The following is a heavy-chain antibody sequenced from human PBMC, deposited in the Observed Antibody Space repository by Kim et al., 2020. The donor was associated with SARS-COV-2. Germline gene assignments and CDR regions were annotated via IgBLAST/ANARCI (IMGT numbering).Heavy chain of an antibody. Sequence: GGSLRLSCAASGFTFSSYAMHWVRQDPGKGLEWVAVISYDGINKYDADSVKGRFTISRDNSKNTLYLQMNSLTAEDTAVYYCARDLVQDGGYGMHVRGQGPTVTVSS. V-gene: IGHV3-30-3*01. J-gene: IGHJ6*02. CDR3: ARDLVQDGGYGMHV. D-gene: IGHD3-3*01. CDR1: GFTFSSYA. CDR2: ISYDGINK.